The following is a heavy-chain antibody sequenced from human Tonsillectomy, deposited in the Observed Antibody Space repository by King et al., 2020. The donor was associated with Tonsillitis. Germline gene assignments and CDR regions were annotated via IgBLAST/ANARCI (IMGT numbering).Heavy chain of an antibody. CDR1: GFTFSSYA. V-gene: IGHV3-23*04. D-gene: IGHD3-9*01. CDR3: AKPMDDLLTGTSEIAFDI. Sequence: VQLVESGGGLVQPGGSLRLSCAASGFTFSSYAMSWVRQAPGKGLEWVSASSGSGGSTYYADPVKGRFTISRDNSKNTLYLQMNGLRAEDTALYYCAKPMDDLLTGTSEIAFDIWGQGTMVTVSS. CDR2: SSGSGGST. J-gene: IGHJ3*02.